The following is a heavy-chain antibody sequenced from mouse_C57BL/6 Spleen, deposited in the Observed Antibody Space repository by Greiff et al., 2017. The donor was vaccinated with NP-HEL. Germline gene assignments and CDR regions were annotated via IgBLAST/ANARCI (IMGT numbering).Heavy chain of an antibody. CDR3: ARVDLYSNYGDAKDY. J-gene: IGHJ4*01. V-gene: IGHV7-3*01. D-gene: IGHD2-5*01. CDR2: ISNKANGYTN. Sequence: EVNVVESGGGLVQPGGSLSLSCAASGFTFTDYDMSWVRQPPGKALEWLGFISNKANGYTNEYSASVKGRLTISRDNSQSILYLQMNALRAEDSATYNCARVDLYSNYGDAKDYWGQGTSVTVSS. CDR1: GFTFTDYD.